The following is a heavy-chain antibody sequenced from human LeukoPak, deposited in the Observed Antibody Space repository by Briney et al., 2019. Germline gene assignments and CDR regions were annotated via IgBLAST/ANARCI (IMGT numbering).Heavy chain of an antibody. V-gene: IGHV1-8*01. CDR3: ARRYDILTGFYYYYMDV. CDR1: GYTFTSYD. CDR2: MNPNRGNT. J-gene: IGHJ6*03. D-gene: IGHD3-9*01. Sequence: ASVKVSCKASGYTFTSYDINWVRQATGQGLEWMGWMNPNRGNTGYAQKFQGRVTMTRNTSISTAYMELSRLRSEDTAVYYCARRYDILTGFYYYYMDVWGKGTTVTISS.